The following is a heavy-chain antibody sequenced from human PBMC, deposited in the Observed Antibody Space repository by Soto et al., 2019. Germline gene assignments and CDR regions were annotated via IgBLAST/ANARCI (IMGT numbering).Heavy chain of an antibody. CDR1: GGSISSYY. Sequence: SETLSLTCTVSGGSISSYYWIWILQPPGKGLEWIGYIYYSGSTNYNPSLKSRVTISVDTSKNQFSLKLSSVTAADTAVYYCARASRSTYYDFWSGYFPFDPWGQGTLVTVSS. CDR2: IYYSGST. D-gene: IGHD3-3*01. J-gene: IGHJ5*02. CDR3: ARASRSTYYDFWSGYFPFDP. V-gene: IGHV4-59*01.